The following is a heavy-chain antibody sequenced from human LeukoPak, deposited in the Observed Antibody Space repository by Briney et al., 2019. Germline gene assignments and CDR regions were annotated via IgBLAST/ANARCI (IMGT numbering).Heavy chain of an antibody. CDR1: GGTLSSNA. J-gene: IGHJ3*01. D-gene: IGHD5-18*01. Sequence: GASVKASCKASGGTLSSNAISWVRQAPGQGLEWMGGIMSTFGPAVYAVKFQGRVTITADESTSTAYMQMSSLTSEDTAVYYCAREDTDLVTDGFDVWGQGTVVTVSS. V-gene: IGHV1-69*01. CDR2: IMSTFGPA. CDR3: AREDTDLVTDGFDV.